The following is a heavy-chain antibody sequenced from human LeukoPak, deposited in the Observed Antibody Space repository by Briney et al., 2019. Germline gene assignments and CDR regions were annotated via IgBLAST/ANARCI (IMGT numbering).Heavy chain of an antibody. Sequence: ASVKVSCKVSGYSLSDLSMHWVRQAPGQGLEWMGWISAYNGNTNYAQKLQGRVTMTTDTSTSTAYMELRSLRSDDTAVYYCARLTGYDFWSGYRNWFDPWGQGTLVTVSS. CDR3: ARLTGYDFWSGYRNWFDP. V-gene: IGHV1-18*01. J-gene: IGHJ5*02. D-gene: IGHD3-3*01. CDR2: ISAYNGNT. CDR1: GYSLSDLS.